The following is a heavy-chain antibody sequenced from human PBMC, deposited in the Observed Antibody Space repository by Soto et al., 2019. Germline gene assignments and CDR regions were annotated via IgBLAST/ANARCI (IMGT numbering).Heavy chain of an antibody. V-gene: IGHV3-7*01. D-gene: IGHD6-13*01. CDR2: IKQDGSEK. Sequence: GGSLRLSCAASGFVFSTYWMSWVRQAPGKGLEWVASIKQDGSEKYYADSVKGRFTISRDNSKNTLYLQMNSLRAEDTAVYYCAREGWYSSRNYYYYYGMDVWGQGTTVTVSS. CDR1: GFVFSTYW. J-gene: IGHJ6*02. CDR3: AREGWYSSRNYYYYYGMDV.